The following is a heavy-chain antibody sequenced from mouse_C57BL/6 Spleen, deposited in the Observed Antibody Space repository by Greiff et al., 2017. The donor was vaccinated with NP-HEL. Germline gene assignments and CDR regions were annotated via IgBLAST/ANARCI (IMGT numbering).Heavy chain of an antibody. CDR2: IYPGDGDT. CDR3: ARGSYDGYYVDYAMDY. Sequence: VQLQESGAELVKPGASVKISCKASGYAFSSYWMNWVKQRPGKGLEWIGQIYPGDGDTNYNGKFKGKATLTADKSSSTAYMQLSRLTSEDSAVYFCARGSYDGYYVDYAMDYWGQGTSVTVSS. CDR1: GYAFSSYW. D-gene: IGHD2-3*01. J-gene: IGHJ4*01. V-gene: IGHV1-80*01.